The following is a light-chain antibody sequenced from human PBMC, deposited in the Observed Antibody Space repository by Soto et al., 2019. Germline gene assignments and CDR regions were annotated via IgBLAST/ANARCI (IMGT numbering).Light chain of an antibody. CDR1: PSVSRSY. CDR2: GAS. CDR3: QQYNNWTWT. Sequence: ELVSTQSPGTLSLSPGERATFSCRASPSVSRSYLAWYQKKPGQPPRILIYGASTRATGIPARFSGSGSGTEFNLTISRLQSVDFAVYACQQYNNWTWTFGQGTKVDIK. V-gene: IGKV3-15*01. J-gene: IGKJ1*01.